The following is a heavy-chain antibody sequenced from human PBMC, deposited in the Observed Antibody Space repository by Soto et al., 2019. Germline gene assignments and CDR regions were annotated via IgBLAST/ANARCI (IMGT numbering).Heavy chain of an antibody. CDR3: AKSPHSMTNTPYYFDF. V-gene: IGHV1-69*01. D-gene: IGHD2-21*01. CDR1: GGTFSSYA. Sequence: QVQLVQSGAEVQKPGSSVKVSCKASGGTFSSYAISWVRQATGQWLEWMGGIIPIFGTANYEQKIQGRVTITADESTSTAYMELSSMRTEDTAVYYCAKSPHSMTNTPYYFDFWGQGTLVTV. J-gene: IGHJ4*02. CDR2: IIPIFGTA.